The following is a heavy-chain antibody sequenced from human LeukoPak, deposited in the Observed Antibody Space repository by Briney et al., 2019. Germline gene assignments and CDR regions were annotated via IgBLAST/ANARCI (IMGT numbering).Heavy chain of an antibody. Sequence: HPGGSLRLSCAASGFTFSSYAMSWVRQAPGKGLEWVSAISGSGGSTYYADSVKGRFTISRDNSKNTLYLQMNSLRAEDTAVYYCAKRVVAQQRGSGRLGTFDYWGQGTLVTVSS. CDR3: AKRVVAQQRGSGRLGTFDY. J-gene: IGHJ4*02. V-gene: IGHV3-23*01. CDR1: GFTFSSYA. CDR2: ISGSGGST. D-gene: IGHD3-22*01.